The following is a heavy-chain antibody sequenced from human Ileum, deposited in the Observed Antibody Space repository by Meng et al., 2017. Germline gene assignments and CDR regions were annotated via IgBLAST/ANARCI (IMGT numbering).Heavy chain of an antibody. Sequence: FRVSRPTPVKPPQCLTLTFTFSGFSLSTCGLGVGWIRQPPGKALEWLALIYWNDDKRYSPSLKSRLTITKDTSKNQVVLTMTNMDPVDTATYYCAHHYYYGSGSYTWFDPWGQGTLVTVSS. CDR3: AHHYYYGSGSYTWFDP. J-gene: IGHJ5*02. V-gene: IGHV2-5*01. CDR2: IYWNDDK. D-gene: IGHD3-10*01. CDR1: GFSLSTCGLG.